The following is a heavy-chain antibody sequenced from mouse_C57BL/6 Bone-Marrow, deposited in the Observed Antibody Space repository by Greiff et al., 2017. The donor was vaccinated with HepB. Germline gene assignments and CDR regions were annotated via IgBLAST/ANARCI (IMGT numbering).Heavy chain of an antibody. CDR1: GYTFTSYW. D-gene: IGHD1-1*01. V-gene: IGHV1-55*01. CDR2: IYPGSGST. J-gene: IGHJ2*01. CDR3: ARYMYYYGSSYHY. Sequence: QVQLKQPGAELVKPGASVKLSCKASGYTFTSYWITWVKQRPGQGLEWIGDIYPGSGSTNYNEKFKSKATLTVDTSSSTAYMQLSSLTSEDSAVYYCARYMYYYGSSYHYWGQGTTLTVSS.